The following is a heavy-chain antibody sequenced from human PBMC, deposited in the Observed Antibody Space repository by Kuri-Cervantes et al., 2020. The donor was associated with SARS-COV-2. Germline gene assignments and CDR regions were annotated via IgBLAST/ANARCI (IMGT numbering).Heavy chain of an antibody. V-gene: IGHV3-23*01. Sequence: GESLKISCAASGFTFSSYGMHWVRQAPGKGLEWVSVISGSGGSTYYADSVKGRFTISRDNSKNSLYLQMNSLRAEDTAVYYCARRVATIMVSFYYGMDVWGQGTTVTVSS. CDR2: ISGSGGST. D-gene: IGHD5-12*01. CDR1: GFTFSSYG. CDR3: ARRVATIMVSFYYGMDV. J-gene: IGHJ6*02.